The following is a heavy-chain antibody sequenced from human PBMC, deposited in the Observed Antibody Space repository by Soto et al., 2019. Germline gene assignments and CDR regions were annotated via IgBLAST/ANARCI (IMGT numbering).Heavy chain of an antibody. CDR1: GFTFSSYA. V-gene: IGHV3-48*02. Sequence: GGSLRLSCAASGFTFSSYAMSWVRQAPGKGLEWVSSISSSSSTIYYADSVKGRFTISRDNAKNSLYLQMNSLRDEDTAVYYCARDPRLGYNLDYWGQGTLVTVSS. J-gene: IGHJ4*02. D-gene: IGHD3-10*01. CDR2: ISSSSSTI. CDR3: ARDPRLGYNLDY.